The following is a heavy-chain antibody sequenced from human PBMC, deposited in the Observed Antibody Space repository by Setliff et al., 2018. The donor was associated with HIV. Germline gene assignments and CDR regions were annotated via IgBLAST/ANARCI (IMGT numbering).Heavy chain of an antibody. J-gene: IGHJ6*03. V-gene: IGHV4-59*01. CDR1: GGSISSYY. Sequence: SETLSLTCTVSGGSISSYYWSWIRQPPGKGLEWIGYIYYSGSTNYNPSLKSRVTISVDTSKNQFSLKLNSVTTADTAVYYCARSPPTTFWSGYTYYYYMDVWGKGTTVTVSS. D-gene: IGHD3-3*01. CDR2: IYYSGST. CDR3: ARSPPTTFWSGYTYYYYMDV.